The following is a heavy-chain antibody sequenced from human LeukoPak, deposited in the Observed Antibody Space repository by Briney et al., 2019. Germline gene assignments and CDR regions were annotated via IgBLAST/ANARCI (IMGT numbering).Heavy chain of an antibody. J-gene: IGHJ5*02. D-gene: IGHD1-26*01. Sequence: GGSLRLSCAASGFTFSLYWMAWVRQAPGKGLEWVANIKQDGSGKYYVDSVKGRFTISRDNAKNSLFLQMNSLRAEDTAVDYWSGGFDSGSFDPWGQGTLVTVSS. V-gene: IGHV3-7*02. CDR2: IKQDGSGK. CDR1: GFTFSLYW. CDR3: SGGFDSGSFDP.